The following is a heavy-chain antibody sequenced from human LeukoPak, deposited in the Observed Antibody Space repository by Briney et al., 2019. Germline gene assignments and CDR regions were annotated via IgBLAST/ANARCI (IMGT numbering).Heavy chain of an antibody. V-gene: IGHV3-23*01. J-gene: IGHJ3*02. CDR3: AKDGTYYYDSSGYYGAFDI. CDR1: GFTFSSYA. D-gene: IGHD3-22*01. CDR2: ISGSGCST. Sequence: PGGSLRLSCAASGFTFSSYAMSWVRQAPGQGLEWLSAISGSGCSTYYADSVKGRFTISRDNSKNTLYLQMNSLRAEDTAVYYCAKDGTYYYDSSGYYGAFDIWGQGTMVTVSS.